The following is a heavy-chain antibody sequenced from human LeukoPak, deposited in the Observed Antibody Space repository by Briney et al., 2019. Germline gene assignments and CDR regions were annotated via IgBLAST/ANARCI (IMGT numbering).Heavy chain of an antibody. Sequence: GGSLRLSCAASGFTFSDHYMDWVRQAPGKGLEWVGRIRKKVNGYTTEYAASVKGRFTISRDDSKISLYLQMNSLKTEDTALYYCARVRDSDGYSYGYWGQGTLVTVSS. CDR1: GFTFSDHY. V-gene: IGHV3-72*01. J-gene: IGHJ4*02. CDR2: IRKKVNGYTT. D-gene: IGHD3-22*01. CDR3: ARVRDSDGYSYGY.